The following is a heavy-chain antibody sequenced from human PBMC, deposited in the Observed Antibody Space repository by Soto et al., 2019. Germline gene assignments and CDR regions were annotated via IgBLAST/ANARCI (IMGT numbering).Heavy chain of an antibody. Sequence: GGSLILSCAASGFTFSSYAMSWVRQAPGKGLEWVSAINWIGGSTNYADSMKDRFTISRDNAKNSLYLQMSSLRAEDTALYYCARHGGTPDLYFDYWGQGT. CDR3: ARHGGTPDLYFDY. J-gene: IGHJ4*02. V-gene: IGHV3-20*04. D-gene: IGHD3-16*01. CDR2: INWIGGST. CDR1: GFTFSSYA.